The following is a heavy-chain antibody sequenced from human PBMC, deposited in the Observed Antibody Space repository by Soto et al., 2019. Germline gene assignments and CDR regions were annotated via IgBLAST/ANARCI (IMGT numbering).Heavy chain of an antibody. CDR2: TYHTGST. J-gene: IGHJ4*02. CDR1: GGSISVGVYY. Sequence: QVQLQESGPGLVKPSQTLSLTCTVSGGSISVGVYYWNWIRQLPGKGPEWIGYTYHTGSTDYNPSLESRVTISVDPSKHQFSLRLSSVTAADTAVYYCARIGNPDASLYFDYWGQGTLVTVSS. CDR3: ARIGNPDASLYFDY. D-gene: IGHD2-2*01. V-gene: IGHV4-31*03.